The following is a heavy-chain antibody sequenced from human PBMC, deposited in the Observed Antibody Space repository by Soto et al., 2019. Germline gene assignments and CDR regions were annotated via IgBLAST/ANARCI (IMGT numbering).Heavy chain of an antibody. V-gene: IGHV4-4*07. Sequence: SETLSLTCAVSGGSISSYYWSWIRQPAGKGLQWIGRIYTSGSTNYNPSLKSRVTMSVDTSKNQFSLKLSSVTAADTAVYYCARACSSTSCYDVFDSWGQGTLVTVSS. CDR2: IYTSGST. CDR3: ARACSSTSCYDVFDS. J-gene: IGHJ4*02. D-gene: IGHD2-2*01. CDR1: GGSISSYY.